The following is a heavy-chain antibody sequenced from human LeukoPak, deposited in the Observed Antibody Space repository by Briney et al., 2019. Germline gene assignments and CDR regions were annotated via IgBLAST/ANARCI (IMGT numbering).Heavy chain of an antibody. V-gene: IGHV3-23*01. J-gene: IGHJ4*02. Sequence: PGGSLRLSCAASGFTFNTHAMSWVRQAPEKGLEWVSSLTRTGRTTYYADSVKGRFTISRGNLKNTVYLQMNSLRGEDTAIYYCAKDRPNFYEASGSSYKMKGDFWGQGTLVTVSS. CDR3: AKDRPNFYEASGSSYKMKGDF. D-gene: IGHD3-10*01. CDR2: LTRTGRTT. CDR1: GFTFNTHA.